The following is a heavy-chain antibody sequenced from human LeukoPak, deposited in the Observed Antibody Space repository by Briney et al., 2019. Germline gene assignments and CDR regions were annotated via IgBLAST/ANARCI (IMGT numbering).Heavy chain of an antibody. CDR1: GFTFSTCA. CDR3: AKDRLSYGGNFDY. CDR2: ISGGGSST. J-gene: IGHJ4*02. D-gene: IGHD4-23*01. Sequence: GGSLRLSCAASGFTFSTCAMGWVRQAPGKGLEWVSLISGGGSSTYYADSVKGRFTISRDNSKNTLYLQMNSLRAEDTAVYYCAKDRLSYGGNFDYWGQGTLVPVSS. V-gene: IGHV3-23*01.